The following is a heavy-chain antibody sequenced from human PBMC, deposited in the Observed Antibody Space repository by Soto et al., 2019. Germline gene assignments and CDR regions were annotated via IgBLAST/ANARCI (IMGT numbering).Heavy chain of an antibody. CDR1: GGTFSSYT. CDR2: LIPILGIA. D-gene: IGHD3-10*01. V-gene: IGHV1-69*02. J-gene: IGHJ4*02. CDR3: AQVSPVRFDY. Sequence: QVQLVQSGAEVKKPGSSVKVSCKASGGTFSSYTISWVRQAPGQGLEWMGRLIPILGIANYAQKFQGRVTITADKSTSTAYVELSSLRCEDTAVYYCAQVSPVRFDYWGQGTLVTVSS.